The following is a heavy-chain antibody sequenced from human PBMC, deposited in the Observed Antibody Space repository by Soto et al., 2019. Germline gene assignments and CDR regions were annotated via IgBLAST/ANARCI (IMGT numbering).Heavy chain of an antibody. V-gene: IGHV4-4*02. J-gene: IGHJ4*02. CDR3: ASHLVMAGTRGFDH. Sequence: QVQLQESGPGLVKPSGTLSLTCAVSSGFVFSSNWWSWVRLPPGKGLEWIGETSNSGGANYNPSLKSRVTITVDRSRNHIFLELSSVTAADTAVYYCASHLVMAGTRGFDHWGLGTLVTVSS. D-gene: IGHD6-19*01. CDR2: TSNSGGA. CDR1: SGFVFSSNW.